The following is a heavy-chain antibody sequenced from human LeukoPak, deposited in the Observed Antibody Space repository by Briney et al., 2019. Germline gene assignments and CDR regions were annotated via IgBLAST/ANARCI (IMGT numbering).Heavy chain of an antibody. CDR3: ASDSSGDYKY. CDR2: IYTSGRT. CDR1: GGSISSFY. J-gene: IGHJ4*02. V-gene: IGHV4-4*07. Sequence: SETLSLTCTVSGGSISSFYWSWIRQRAGKGLEWIGRIYTSGRTNFNPSLKSRLTMSIDTSKNQFSLKLYSVTAADTAMYYCASDSSGDYKYWGQGTPVTVSS. D-gene: IGHD3-22*01.